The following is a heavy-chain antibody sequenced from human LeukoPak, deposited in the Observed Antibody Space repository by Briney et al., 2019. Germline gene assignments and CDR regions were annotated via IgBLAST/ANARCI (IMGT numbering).Heavy chain of an antibody. D-gene: IGHD6-19*01. CDR3: ARGVGYSSGCYGDY. CDR2: IYFSGST. V-gene: IGHV4-39*01. CDR1: GGSISSGGYY. Sequence: PSETLSLTCTVSGGSISSGGYYWGWIRQPPGKGLEWIGNIYFSGSTYYNPSLKSRVTISVDTSKNQFSLKLSSVTAADTAVYYCARGVGYSSGCYGDYWGQGTLVTVSS. J-gene: IGHJ4*02.